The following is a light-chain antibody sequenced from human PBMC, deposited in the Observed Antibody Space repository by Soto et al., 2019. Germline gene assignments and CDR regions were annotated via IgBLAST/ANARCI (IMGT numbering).Light chain of an antibody. V-gene: IGKV3-15*01. Sequence: EIVMTQSPATLSVSPGERATLSCRSSQFISNSLAWYQQRPGQPPRLLIYGASTRAAGISARFSGSGSGTEFTLTISSLQSEDFAVYYCQQYVVGSTLSFGRGTRLEIK. J-gene: IGKJ5*01. CDR1: QFISNS. CDR2: GAS. CDR3: QQYVVGSTLS.